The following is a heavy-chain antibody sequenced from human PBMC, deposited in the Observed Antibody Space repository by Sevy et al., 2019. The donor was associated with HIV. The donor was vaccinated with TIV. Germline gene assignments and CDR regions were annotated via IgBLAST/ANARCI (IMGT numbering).Heavy chain of an antibody. V-gene: IGHV3-7*01. Sequence: GGSLRLSCVVSGFSLNNYWMSWVRQAPGKGLEWVANINQDGSVKYYVGSVKGRFTISRAHARNLLHLQMNGRRVEDTALYYCVRAIAAAGSFWGQGTLVTVSS. D-gene: IGHD6-13*01. CDR1: GFSLNNYW. CDR3: VRAIAAAGSF. J-gene: IGHJ4*02. CDR2: INQDGSVK.